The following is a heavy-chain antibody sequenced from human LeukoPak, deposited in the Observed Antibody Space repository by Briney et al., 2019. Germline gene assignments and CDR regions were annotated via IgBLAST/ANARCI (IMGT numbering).Heavy chain of an antibody. V-gene: IGHV3-30-3*01. CDR2: ISYDGSNK. CDR3: ARGRGGYDDY. J-gene: IGHJ4*02. CDR1: GFTFSSYA. D-gene: IGHD5-12*01. Sequence: GGSLRLSCAASGFTFSSYAMHWVRQAPGKGLEWVAVISYDGSNKCYADSVKGRFTISRDNSKNTLYLQMNSLRAEDTAVSYCARGRGGYDDYWGQGTLVTVSS.